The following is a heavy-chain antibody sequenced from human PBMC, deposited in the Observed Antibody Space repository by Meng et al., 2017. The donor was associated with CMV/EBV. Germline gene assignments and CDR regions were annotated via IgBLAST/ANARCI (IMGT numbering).Heavy chain of an antibody. V-gene: IGHV1-2*02. CDR1: GYTFTGYY. CDR2: INPNGGGT. CDR3: ARGRLIVVVPAAIAGVRIAAALSMDV. D-gene: IGHD2-2*01. J-gene: IGHJ6*02. Sequence: ASVKVSCKASGYTFTGYYMHWVRQAPGQGLEWMGWINPNGGGTNYAQKFQGRVTMTRDTSISTAYMELSRLRSDDTAVYYCARGRLIVVVPAAIAGVRIAAALSMDVWGQGTTVTVSS.